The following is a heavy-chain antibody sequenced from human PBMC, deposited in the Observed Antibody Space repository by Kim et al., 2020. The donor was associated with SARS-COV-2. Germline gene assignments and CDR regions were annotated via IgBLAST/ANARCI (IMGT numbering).Heavy chain of an antibody. D-gene: IGHD3-9*01. V-gene: IGHV3-33*01. CDR1: GFTFSSNG. CDR3: ARDRLSYYDILTGSYSGTFDI. J-gene: IGHJ3*02. Sequence: GGSLRFSCAASGFTFSSNGMHWVRQAPGKGLEWVAVIWYDGSNKYYADSLKGRFTISRDNSKNTLYLQMNSLRAEDTAVYYCARDRLSYYDILTGSYSGTFDIWGQGTMVTVSS. CDR2: IWYDGSNK.